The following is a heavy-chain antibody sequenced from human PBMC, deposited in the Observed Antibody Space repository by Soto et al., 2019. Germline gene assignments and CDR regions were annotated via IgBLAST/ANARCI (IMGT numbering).Heavy chain of an antibody. CDR3: AGVAV. V-gene: IGHV3-7*05. CDR1: GFTFSNYW. Sequence: EVQLVESGGGFVQPGGSLRLSCAASGFTFSNYWMSWVRQAPGKGLEWVANIKVDGSEKYYVDSVKGRFTISRDNARNSLYLQMNSLRAEDTAVYYCAGVAVRGQGTLVTVSS. J-gene: IGHJ4*02. CDR2: IKVDGSEK. D-gene: IGHD6-19*01.